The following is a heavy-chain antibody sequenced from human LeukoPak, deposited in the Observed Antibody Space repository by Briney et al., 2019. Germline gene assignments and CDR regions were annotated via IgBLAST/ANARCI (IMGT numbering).Heavy chain of an antibody. CDR2: ISSSGSTI. Sequence: GGSLRLSCAASGFTFSDYYMSWIRQAPGKGLEWVSYISSSGSTIYYADSVKGRFTISRDNAKNSLYLQMNSLRADDTAVYYCAGSITMVRGVIITDSWGQGTLVTVSS. CDR1: GFTFSDYY. J-gene: IGHJ5*01. D-gene: IGHD3-10*01. V-gene: IGHV3-11*01. CDR3: AGSITMVRGVIITDS.